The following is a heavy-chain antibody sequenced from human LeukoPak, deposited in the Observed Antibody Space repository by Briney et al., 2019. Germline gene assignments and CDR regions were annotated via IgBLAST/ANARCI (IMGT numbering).Heavy chain of an antibody. Sequence: SETLSLTCTVSGGSISSSSYYWGWIRQPPGKGLEWIGSIYYSGSTYYNPSLKSRVTISVDTSKNQFSLKLSSVTAADTAVYYCARQSGIYDFWSGYTLYYFDYWGQGTLVTVSS. J-gene: IGHJ4*02. V-gene: IGHV4-39*07. CDR2: IYYSGST. CDR1: GGSISSSSYY. CDR3: ARQSGIYDFWSGYTLYYFDY. D-gene: IGHD3-3*01.